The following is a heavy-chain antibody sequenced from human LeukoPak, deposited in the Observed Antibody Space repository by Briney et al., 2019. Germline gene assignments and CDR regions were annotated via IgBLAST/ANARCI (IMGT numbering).Heavy chain of an antibody. J-gene: IGHJ6*03. V-gene: IGHV1-2*02. Sequence: ASVKVSCRASGYTFTGNYIHWVRQAPGQGLEWMGWISPNNGGTDYAQKFQGRVIMTRDTSISTAYMELSNLRSDDTAVYYCARDYYGSWTGYFMDVWGKGTTVTVSS. CDR1: GYTFTGNY. CDR2: ISPNNGGT. D-gene: IGHD3-10*01. CDR3: ARDYYGSWTGYFMDV.